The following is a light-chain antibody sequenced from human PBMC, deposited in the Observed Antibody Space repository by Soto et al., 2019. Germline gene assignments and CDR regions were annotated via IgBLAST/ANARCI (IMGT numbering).Light chain of an antibody. CDR2: LPS. CDR3: QQYYITPPT. Sequence: DIVMTQSPDSLAVSLGERATINCKSSQSVLYSSDNKNYLAWYQQKPGQPPKDLIYLPSTRESGVPDRFSGSGSGTDFTLTISCLQAEDVAVYYCQQYYITPPTFGQGTKVEIK. CDR1: QSVLYSSDNKNY. J-gene: IGKJ1*01. V-gene: IGKV4-1*01.